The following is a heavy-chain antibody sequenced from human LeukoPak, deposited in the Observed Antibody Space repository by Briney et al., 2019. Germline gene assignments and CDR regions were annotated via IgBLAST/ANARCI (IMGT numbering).Heavy chain of an antibody. D-gene: IGHD1-14*01. CDR3: AKPARTDYADY. Sequence: GGSLRLSCAASGFTFSSYAMNWVRQAPGKGLEWVSSINGSGDRTYYADSVKGRFTISRDNSKNTLYLQMNSLRAEDTAVYYCAKPARTDYADYWGQGTLVTVSS. V-gene: IGHV3-23*01. CDR2: INGSGDRT. J-gene: IGHJ4*02. CDR1: GFTFSSYA.